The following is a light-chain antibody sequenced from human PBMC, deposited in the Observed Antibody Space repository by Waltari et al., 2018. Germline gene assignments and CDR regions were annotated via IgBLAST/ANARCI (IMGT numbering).Light chain of an antibody. V-gene: IGKV1D-16*01. CDR2: AAS. CDR3: QQYNSFPLT. CDR1: QGIGSW. J-gene: IGKJ4*01. Sequence: DIQMTQSTYSLSASVGDKVTITCRASQGIGSWLAWYQQKPDKAPKSLIYAASSLQSGVPSRFSGSRSGTDFTLTINNLQPEDFATYYCQQYNSFPLTFGGGTKVEIQ.